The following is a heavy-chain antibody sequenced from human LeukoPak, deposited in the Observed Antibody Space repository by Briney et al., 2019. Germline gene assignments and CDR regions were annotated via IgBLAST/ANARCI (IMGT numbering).Heavy chain of an antibody. CDR1: GFTFSTFA. J-gene: IGHJ4*02. CDR2: ISDAAGTT. D-gene: IGHD3-3*01. V-gene: IGHV3-23*01. Sequence: HAGGSLRLSCAASGFTFSTFAMNWVRQAPGKGLEWVSTISDAAGTTYYADSVRGRFTISRENSKNTLYLQMNSLRAEDTAVYYCAKGEFWSAHYNWGQGTLVTVSS. CDR3: AKGEFWSAHYN.